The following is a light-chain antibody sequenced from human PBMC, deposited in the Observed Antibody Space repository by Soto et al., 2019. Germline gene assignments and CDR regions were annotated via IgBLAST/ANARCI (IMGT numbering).Light chain of an antibody. CDR3: QSYDSSLRL. V-gene: IGLV1-40*01. CDR2: GNS. J-gene: IGLJ2*01. CDR1: SSNIGAGYD. Sequence: QLVLTQPPSVSGAPGQRVTISCTGSSSNIGAGYDVHWYQQLPGTAPKLLIYGNSNRPSGVPDRFSGSKSGTSASLAITGLQAEDEADYYCQSYDSSLRLFGGGTQLTVL.